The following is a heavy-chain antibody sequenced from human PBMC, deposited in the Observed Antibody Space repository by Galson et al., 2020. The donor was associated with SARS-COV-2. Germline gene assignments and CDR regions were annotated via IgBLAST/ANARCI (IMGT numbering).Heavy chain of an antibody. V-gene: IGHV4-30-2*01. D-gene: IGHD4-17*01. CDR3: ARLHYGEYAPEAFDI. CDR2: ISHSGGT. J-gene: IGHJ3*02. Sequence: SQTLSLSCAVSGTSTSSGSYCWYWIRQPPGKGLEWIGYISHSGGTYYNPSLKSRVTISGDRSKNQFSLRLSSVTAADTAVYYCARLHYGEYAPEAFDIWGPGTRVTVAS. CDR1: GTSTSSGSYC.